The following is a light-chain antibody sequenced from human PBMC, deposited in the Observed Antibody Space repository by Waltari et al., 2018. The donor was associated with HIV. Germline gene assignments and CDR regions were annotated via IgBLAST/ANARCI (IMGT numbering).Light chain of an antibody. CDR2: EDS. CDR3: YSTDSSANRRSV. V-gene: IGLV3-10*01. CDR1: AFPKKY. J-gene: IGLJ2*01. Sequence: SYELTQPLSVSVSPGQTARIPCSGDAFPKKYAYLYQPKSGQAPVLVIYEDSRRPSGIPEKFSGSSAGTMATLTISGAQVEDEADYYCYSTDSSANRRSVFGGGTKLTVL.